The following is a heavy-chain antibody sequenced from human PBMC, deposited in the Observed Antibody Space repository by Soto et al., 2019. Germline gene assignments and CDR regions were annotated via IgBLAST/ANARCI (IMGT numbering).Heavy chain of an antibody. CDR2: IKEDGTRQ. CDR1: GFTFNIYW. Sequence: PGGSLRLSCAASGFTFNIYWMTWVRQAPGKGLEWVATIKEDGTRQHYVDSVKGRFTISRDNAKDSMYLQMNDLRTEDTALYYCVSLVGTVNWGQGTLVTVSS. V-gene: IGHV3-7*03. J-gene: IGHJ4*02. CDR3: VSLVGTVN. D-gene: IGHD2-21*01.